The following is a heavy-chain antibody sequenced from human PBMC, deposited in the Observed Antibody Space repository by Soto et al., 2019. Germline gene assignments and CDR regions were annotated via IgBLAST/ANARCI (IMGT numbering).Heavy chain of an antibody. J-gene: IGHJ4*02. Sequence: SVKVSCKASGFTFTSSAVQWVRQARGQRLEWIGWIVVGSGNTNYAQKFQERVTITRDMSTSTAYMELSSLRSEDTAVYYCAAAPSRNYYDSSGSLDYWGQGTLVTVSS. CDR2: IVVGSGNT. CDR1: GFTFTSSA. D-gene: IGHD3-22*01. V-gene: IGHV1-58*01. CDR3: AAAPSRNYYDSSGSLDY.